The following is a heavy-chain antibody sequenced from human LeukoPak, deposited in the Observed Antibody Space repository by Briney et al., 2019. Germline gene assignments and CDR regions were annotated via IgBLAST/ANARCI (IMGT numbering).Heavy chain of an antibody. CDR3: ARDYYGSGNYLSYFDY. CDR1: GFTFRSHA. V-gene: IGHV3-30-3*01. Sequence: PGGSLRLSCAASGFTFRSHAMHWVRQAAGKGLECVAVISYDGNNKNYADSVKGRFSISRDNSRNTLYLQMNSLRAEDTAVYYCARDYYGSGNYLSYFDYWGKGTLVTVSS. D-gene: IGHD3-10*01. J-gene: IGHJ4*02. CDR2: ISYDGNNK.